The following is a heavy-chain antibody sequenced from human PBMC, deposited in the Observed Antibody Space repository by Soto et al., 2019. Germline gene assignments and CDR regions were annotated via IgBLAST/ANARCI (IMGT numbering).Heavy chain of an antibody. D-gene: IGHD4-17*01. V-gene: IGHV4-59*08. CDR1: GGSIRSYY. CDR3: ASLYGWAPAY. Sequence: QVQLQESGPGLVKPSETLSLTCTVSGGSIRSYYWSWIRQPPGKGLEWIGYIYYSGSTNYTPSLKRRVTISVDTSKNHFSLKLSSVTAADTAVYYCASLYGWAPAYWGQGTLVTVSS. J-gene: IGHJ4*02. CDR2: IYYSGST.